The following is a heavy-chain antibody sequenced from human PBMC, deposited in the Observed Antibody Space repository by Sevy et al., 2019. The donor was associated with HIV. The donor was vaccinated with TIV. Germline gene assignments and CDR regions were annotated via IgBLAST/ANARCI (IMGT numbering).Heavy chain of an antibody. D-gene: IGHD3-10*01. CDR2: ISGSGGST. V-gene: IGHV3-23*01. CDR1: GFTFSSYA. CDR3: AKEGFYGSGSSRIIYYYYYMDV. Sequence: GGSLRLSCAASGFTFSSYAMGWVRQAPGKGLEWVSAISGSGGSTYYADSVKGRFTISRDNSKNTLYLQMNSLRAEDTAVYYCAKEGFYGSGSSRIIYYYYYMDVWGKGTTVTVSS. J-gene: IGHJ6*03.